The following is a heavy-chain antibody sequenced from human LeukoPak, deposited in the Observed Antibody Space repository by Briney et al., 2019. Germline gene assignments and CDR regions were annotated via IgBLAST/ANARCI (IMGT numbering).Heavy chain of an antibody. CDR2: IYYSGST. Sequence: PSETLSLTCTVSGGSISSYYWSRIRQPPGKGLEWIGYIYYSGSTNYNPSLKSRVTISVDTSENQFSLKLSSVTAADTAVYYCARRVGADTDYWGQGTLVTVSS. J-gene: IGHJ4*02. CDR1: GGSISSYY. D-gene: IGHD1-26*01. V-gene: IGHV4-59*08. CDR3: ARRVGADTDY.